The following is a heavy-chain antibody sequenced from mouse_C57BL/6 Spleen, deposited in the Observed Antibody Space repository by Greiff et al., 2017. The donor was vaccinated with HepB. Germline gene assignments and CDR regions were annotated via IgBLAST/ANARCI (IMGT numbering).Heavy chain of an antibody. CDR3: ARYHYYGSSYDWYFDV. CDR1: GFTFTDYY. V-gene: IGHV7-3*01. D-gene: IGHD1-1*01. Sequence: EVKLVESGGGLVQPGGSLILSCAASGFTFTDYYMSWVRQPPGKALEWLGFIRNKANGYTTEYSASVKGRFTISRDNSQSILYLQMNALRAEDSATYYCARYHYYGSSYDWYFDVWGTGTTVTVSS. J-gene: IGHJ1*03. CDR2: IRNKANGYTT.